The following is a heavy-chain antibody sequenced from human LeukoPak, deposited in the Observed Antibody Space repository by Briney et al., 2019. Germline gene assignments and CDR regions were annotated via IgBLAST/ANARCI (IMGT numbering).Heavy chain of an antibody. CDR2: IYYSGST. V-gene: IGHV4-38-2*01. CDR1: GYSIGSGYY. J-gene: IGHJ3*02. D-gene: IGHD3-16*02. Sequence: SETLSLTCAVSGYSIGSGYYWGWIRQPPGKGLEWIGSIYYSGSTYYNPSLKSRVTISVDTSKNQFSLKLSSVTAADTAVYYCARHILAFGGVIGSEAFDIWGQGTMVTVSS. CDR3: ARHILAFGGVIGSEAFDI.